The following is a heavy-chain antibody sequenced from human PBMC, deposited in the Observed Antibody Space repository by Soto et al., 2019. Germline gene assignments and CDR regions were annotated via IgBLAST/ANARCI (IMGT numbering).Heavy chain of an antibody. CDR1: EFSFSDQY. Sequence: PGGSLRLSCTVSADSEFSFSDQYMDCVRQAPGKGLEWVGRSRNRVNNLSTAYAASVQGRFTISRDESKNTVYLQMHSLKTDDTAVYYCSRVDTSDKSPDYWGQGNLVTVSS. CDR3: SRVDTSDKSPDY. V-gene: IGHV3-72*01. CDR2: SRNRVNNLST. D-gene: IGHD2-2*01. J-gene: IGHJ4*02.